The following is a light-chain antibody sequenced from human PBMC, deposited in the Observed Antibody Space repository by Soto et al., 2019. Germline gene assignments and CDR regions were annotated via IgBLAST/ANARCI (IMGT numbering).Light chain of an antibody. Sequence: DIQRTQSPASMSASVGDRVTITCWASQSISSYLNWYQQKPGKDPKLLIYAASSLQSGVPSRFSGSGSGTDFTLTISRLETEEFAVYYCQQYGSSTGTFGQGTKVEIK. V-gene: IGKV1-39*01. CDR3: QQYGSSTGT. J-gene: IGKJ1*01. CDR1: QSISSY. CDR2: AAS.